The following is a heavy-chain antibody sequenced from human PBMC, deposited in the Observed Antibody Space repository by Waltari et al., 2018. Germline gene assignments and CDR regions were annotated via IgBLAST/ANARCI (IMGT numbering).Heavy chain of an antibody. V-gene: IGHV1-24*01. CDR2: FDPEDGEA. CDR3: ASGLIIPGRFRLGY. CDR1: GYTLTELS. D-gene: IGHD3-3*01. Sequence: QVQPEQSGAEVKKPGASVKVSCTVVGYTLTELSLDWVRQAPGKGLEWMGGFDPEDGEAVFAQKFQGRLTLTEDTPANTAYMELTSLTSEDTAVYYCASGLIIPGRFRLGYWGQGTLVTVSA. J-gene: IGHJ4*02.